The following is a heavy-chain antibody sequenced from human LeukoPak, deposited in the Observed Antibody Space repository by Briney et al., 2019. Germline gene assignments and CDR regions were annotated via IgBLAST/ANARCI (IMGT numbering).Heavy chain of an antibody. D-gene: IGHD1-26*01. CDR3: AKVRGSYSSLYYFDY. V-gene: IGHV3-23*01. Sequence: GGSLRLSCAASGFTFSSYAMSWVRQAPGKGLEWVSGISGSGGSTYSADSVKGRFTISRDNSKNTLYLQMNSLRAEDTAVYYCAKVRGSYSSLYYFDYWGQGTLVTVSS. J-gene: IGHJ4*02. CDR1: GFTFSSYA. CDR2: ISGSGGST.